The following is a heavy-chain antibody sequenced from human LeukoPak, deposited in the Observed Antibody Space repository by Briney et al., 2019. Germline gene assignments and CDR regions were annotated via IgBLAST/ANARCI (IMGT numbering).Heavy chain of an antibody. D-gene: IGHD2-8*01. CDR2: IKQDGSEK. CDR3: ARETGDIVLMVYDNWFDP. J-gene: IGHJ5*02. CDR1: GFTFSSCW. V-gene: IGHV3-7*01. Sequence: QAGGSLRLSCAASGFTFSSCWMSWVRQAPGKGLEWVANIKQDGSEKYYVDSVKGRFTISRDNAKNSLYLQMNSLRAEDTAVYYCARETGDIVLMVYDNWFDPWGQGTLVTVSS.